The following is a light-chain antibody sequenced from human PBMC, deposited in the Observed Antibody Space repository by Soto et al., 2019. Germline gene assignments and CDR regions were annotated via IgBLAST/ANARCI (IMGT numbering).Light chain of an antibody. Sequence: IVFTQSPGTLSLSPGETATLSCRASHTVSSTYLAWYQHKPGRAPRLLSAGASSRAAGSPDRFSGSGSGTDFTLTISRLEPEDIAVYYCQQYDFLVTFGQGTKVDIK. CDR1: HTVSSTY. J-gene: IGKJ1*01. CDR2: GAS. CDR3: QQYDFLVT. V-gene: IGKV3-20*01.